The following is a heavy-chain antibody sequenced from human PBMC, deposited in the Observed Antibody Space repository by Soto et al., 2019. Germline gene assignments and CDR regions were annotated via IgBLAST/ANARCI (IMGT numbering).Heavy chain of an antibody. CDR3: ARDGDYVFGGMDV. Sequence: ASVKVSCKASGYTFTSYYMHWVRQAPGQGLEWMGWINPNSGGTNYAQKFQGWVTMTRDTSISAAYMELSRLRSDDTAVYYCARDGDYVFGGMDVWGQGTTVTVSS. J-gene: IGHJ6*02. D-gene: IGHD3-16*01. CDR2: INPNSGGT. CDR1: GYTFTSYY. V-gene: IGHV1-2*04.